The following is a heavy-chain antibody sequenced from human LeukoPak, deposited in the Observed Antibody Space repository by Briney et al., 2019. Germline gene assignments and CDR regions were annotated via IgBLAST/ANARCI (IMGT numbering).Heavy chain of an antibody. CDR2: ISGYNGDT. V-gene: IGHV1-18*04. J-gene: IGHJ4*02. CDR3: ARATRYCSSTSCWAQIYYFDY. CDR1: GYTFTSHG. Sequence: ASVKVSCKASGYTFTSHGFSWVRQAPGQGLEWMGWISGYNGDTNYAQKFQGRVTMTTDTSTNTAYMELRSLRSDDTAVYYCARATRYCSSTSCWAQIYYFDYWGQGTLVTVSS. D-gene: IGHD2-2*01.